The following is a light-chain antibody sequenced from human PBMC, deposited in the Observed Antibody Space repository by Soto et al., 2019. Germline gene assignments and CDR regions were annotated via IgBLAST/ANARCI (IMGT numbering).Light chain of an antibody. CDR2: KAS. V-gene: IGKV1-5*03. Sequence: DIQMTQSPSTLSASVGDRVTITCRASQSISSWLAWYQEKPGKAPKLLIFKASTLERGVPSRFSGSGSGTELTLTISSLQPDDFATYSCQQYNTYSPTFGQGTKVEIK. CDR1: QSISSW. CDR3: QQYNTYSPT. J-gene: IGKJ1*01.